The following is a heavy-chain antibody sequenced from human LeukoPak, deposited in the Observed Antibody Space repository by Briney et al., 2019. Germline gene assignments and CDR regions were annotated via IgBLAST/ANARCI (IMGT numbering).Heavy chain of an antibody. CDR2: IYYSGST. Sequence: SESLSLTCTVSGGSFSSGGYYWSWIRPHPGKGLEWIGYIYYSGSTYYNPSLKGRVTISVDTSKNQFSLKLSSVTAADTAVNYCARGLPGDPSRMDVWGKGTTVTVSS. V-gene: IGHV4-31*03. J-gene: IGHJ6*04. D-gene: IGHD2-21*02. CDR3: ARGLPGDPSRMDV. CDR1: GGSFSSGGYY.